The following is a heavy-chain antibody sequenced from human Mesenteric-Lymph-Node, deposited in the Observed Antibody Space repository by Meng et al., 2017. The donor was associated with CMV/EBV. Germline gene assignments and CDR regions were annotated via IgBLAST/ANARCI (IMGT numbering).Heavy chain of an antibody. D-gene: IGHD4-11*01. V-gene: IGHV1-2*02. CDR3: ARDIAMTPVRPYYYYGLDV. Sequence: ASVKVSCKASGYSFSDYYIHWVRQAPGQGLEWMGWINPNSGDTTYAQKFQGRVTISRDNAKNSLYLQMNSLRAEDTAVYYCARDIAMTPVRPYYYYGLDVWGQGTPVTVS. J-gene: IGHJ6*02. CDR2: INPNSGDT. CDR1: GYSFSDYY.